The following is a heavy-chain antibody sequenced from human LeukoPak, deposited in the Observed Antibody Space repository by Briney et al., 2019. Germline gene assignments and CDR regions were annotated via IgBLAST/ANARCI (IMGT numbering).Heavy chain of an antibody. V-gene: IGHV3-30*18. D-gene: IGHD6-13*01. CDR2: ISYDGSNK. J-gene: IGHJ3*02. Sequence: GGSLRLSCAASGFTFSSYGMHWVRQAPGKGLEWVAVISYDGSNKYYADSVKGRFTISRDNSKNTLYLQMNSLRAEDTAVYYCAKDLGGDSSSAISDAFDIWGQGTMVTVSS. CDR1: GFTFSSYG. CDR3: AKDLGGDSSSAISDAFDI.